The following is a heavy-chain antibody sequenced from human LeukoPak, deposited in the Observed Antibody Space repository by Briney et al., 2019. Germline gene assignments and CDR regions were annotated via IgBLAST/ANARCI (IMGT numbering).Heavy chain of an antibody. CDR3: ARDVYNTNSWYSVGADYFDY. D-gene: IGHD2-15*01. CDR2: IYYSGST. CDR1: GGSVSSGSYY. Sequence: SETLSLTCTVSGGSVSSGSYYWSWIRQPPGKGLEWIGNIYYSGSTNYNPSLKSRVTISVDTSKNQFSLKLSSVTAADTAVFYCARDVYNTNSWYSVGADYFDYWGQGSLVTVSS. V-gene: IGHV4-61*01. J-gene: IGHJ4*02.